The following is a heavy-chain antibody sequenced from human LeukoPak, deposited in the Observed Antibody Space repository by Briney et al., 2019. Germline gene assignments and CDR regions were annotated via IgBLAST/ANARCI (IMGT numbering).Heavy chain of an antibody. CDR2: IFNSGST. V-gene: IGHV4-59*01. CDR1: GGYLSRYY. D-gene: IGHD2-2*01. J-gene: IGHJ4*02. Sequence: SETLSLTCTVSGGYLSRYYRSWIRQPPGKGLEWIGYIFNSGSTNYNPSLKSRVTISVDTYKNQFSLKLSSVTAADTAVYFCALGDCSSTSCYVFDYWGQGTLVTVSS. CDR3: ALGDCSSTSCYVFDY.